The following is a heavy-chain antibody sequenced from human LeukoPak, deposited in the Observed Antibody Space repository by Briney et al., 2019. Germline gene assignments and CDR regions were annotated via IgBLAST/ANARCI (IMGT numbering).Heavy chain of an antibody. V-gene: IGHV4-39*01. CDR1: GGSISTSPYY. CDR2: LAYSGKT. CDR3: VRVFPGPLFDY. Sequence: SETLSLTCAVSGGSISTSPYYWAWIRQPPGQGLEWIGSLAYSGKTHFNPSVRSRATISVDTSKNQFSLRLRSVTAADTAIYYCVRVFPGPLFDYWGQGILVTVSS. J-gene: IGHJ4*02.